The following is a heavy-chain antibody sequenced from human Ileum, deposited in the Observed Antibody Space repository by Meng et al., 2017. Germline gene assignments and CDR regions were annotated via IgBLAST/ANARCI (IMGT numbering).Heavy chain of an antibody. J-gene: IGHJ4*02. D-gene: IGHD1-1*01. CDR3: ARGGTAYFDY. Sequence: QVQLQESGPGLVKPSETLSLTCTVSGGSISSGGYYWSWIRQHPGKGLEWIGYIYDSGSTYYNPSLKSRIAISGDTSKNQFSLNLSSVTAADTAVYYYARGGTAYFDYWGQGTLVTVSS. CDR2: IYDSGST. V-gene: IGHV4-31*03. CDR1: GGSISSGGYY.